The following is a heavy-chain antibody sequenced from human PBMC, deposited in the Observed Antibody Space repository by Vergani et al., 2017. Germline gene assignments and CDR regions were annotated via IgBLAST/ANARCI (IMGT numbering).Heavy chain of an antibody. Sequence: QVQLQESGPGLVRPSQTLSLTCTVSGGSISSGSYYWSWFRQPAGKGLEWIGRFYTGGGTSYNPSLKSRVTISVDTSKNQFSLQLSSVTAADTAVYYCATKSCGTPGCQIGYFREWGQGTLVTVSS. CDR3: ATKSCGTPGCQIGYFRE. CDR2: FYTGGGT. V-gene: IGHV4-61*02. J-gene: IGHJ1*01. D-gene: IGHD1-1*01. CDR1: GGSISSGSYY.